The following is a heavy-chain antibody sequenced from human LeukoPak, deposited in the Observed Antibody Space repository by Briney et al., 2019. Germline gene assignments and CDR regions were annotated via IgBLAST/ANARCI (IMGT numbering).Heavy chain of an antibody. V-gene: IGHV3-53*01. D-gene: IGHD3-3*01. CDR3: ARDELKGRFLD. J-gene: IGHJ4*02. CDR2: IYSAGGGGDT. CDR1: GFTVSINY. Sequence: GGSLRLSCAASGFTVSINYMSWVRQAPGKGLEWVSVIYSAGGGGDTYYADSVKGRFTISRDNSKNMLYLQMNSLRAEDTAVYYCARDELKGRFLDWGQGTLVTVSS.